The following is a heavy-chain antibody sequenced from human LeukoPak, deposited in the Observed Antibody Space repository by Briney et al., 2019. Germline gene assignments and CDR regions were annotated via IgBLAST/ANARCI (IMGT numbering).Heavy chain of an antibody. CDR3: ARDILWFGEFTYNYYYYGMDV. V-gene: IGHV4-4*07. Sequence: SETLSLTCTVSGGSISSYYWSWIRQPAGKGLEWIGRIYTSGSTNYNPSLKSRVTISVDTSKNQFSLKLSSVTAADTAVYYCARDILWFGEFTYNYYYYGMDVWGQGTTVTVSS. D-gene: IGHD3-10*01. CDR2: IYTSGST. J-gene: IGHJ6*02. CDR1: GGSISSYY.